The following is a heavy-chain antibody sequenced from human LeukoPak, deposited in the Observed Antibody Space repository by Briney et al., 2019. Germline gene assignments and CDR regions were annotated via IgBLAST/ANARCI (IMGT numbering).Heavy chain of an antibody. D-gene: IGHD3-10*01. CDR1: GFTFSSYA. V-gene: IGHV3-23*01. CDR3: AREGFGAPNYYYYMDV. J-gene: IGHJ6*03. CDR2: ISGSGGST. Sequence: GGSLRLSCAASGFTFSSYAMSWVRQAPGKGLEWVSAISGSGGSTYYADSVKGRFTISRDKSKNTLYLQMNSLRAEDTAVYYCAREGFGAPNYYYYMDVWGKGTTVTISS.